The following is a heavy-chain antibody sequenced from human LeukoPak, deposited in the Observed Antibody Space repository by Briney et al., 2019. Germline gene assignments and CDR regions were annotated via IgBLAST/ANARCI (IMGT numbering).Heavy chain of an antibody. J-gene: IGHJ5*02. D-gene: IGHD6-25*01. V-gene: IGHV1-18*01. CDR1: GYTFTNYG. Sequence: ASVKVSCKASGYTFTNYGISWVRQAPGQGLEWMGWVSGHNGDTDYAQKLQGRVTMTIVTSTSTAYMELRNLISDDTAVYFCARDRHSGYSSVWYDHWGQGTLVTVSS. CDR3: ARDRHSGYSSVWYDH. CDR2: VSGHNGDT.